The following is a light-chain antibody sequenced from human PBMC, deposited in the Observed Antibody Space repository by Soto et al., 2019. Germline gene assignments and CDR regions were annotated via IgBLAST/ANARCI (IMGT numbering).Light chain of an antibody. CDR2: GAS. CDR1: QSVRGN. Sequence: EIVMTQSPATLSVSPGERATLSCRASQSVRGNLAWYQQKPGQSPRLLIYGASSRATGIPARFSGGGSGTDLTLTISRLEPEDFAVYYCQQFGRYPLTFGGGTKVDIK. V-gene: IGKV3-15*01. CDR3: QQFGRYPLT. J-gene: IGKJ4*01.